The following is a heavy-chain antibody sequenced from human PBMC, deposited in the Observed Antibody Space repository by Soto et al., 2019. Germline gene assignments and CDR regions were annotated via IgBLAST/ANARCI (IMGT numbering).Heavy chain of an antibody. J-gene: IGHJ4*02. CDR1: GFTFGDYA. CDR2: IRTKPYGGTT. V-gene: IGHV3-49*03. D-gene: IGHD4-17*01. CDR3: TTGHTMTKFY. Sequence: PGGSLRLSCTASGFTFGDYAMSWFRQAPGKGLEWISFIRTKPYGGTTEYAASVKGRFTISRDDSKSIAYLQMNSLKTEDTAVYYCTTGHTMTKFYWGQGTLVTVSS.